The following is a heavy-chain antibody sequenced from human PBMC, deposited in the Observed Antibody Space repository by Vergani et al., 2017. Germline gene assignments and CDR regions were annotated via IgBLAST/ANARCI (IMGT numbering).Heavy chain of an antibody. CDR2: INAGNGNT. D-gene: IGHD4-11*01. CDR3: ARDRTTVTYYYYYMDV. Sequence: QVQLVQSGAEVKKPGASVKVSCKASGYTFTSYAMHWVRQAPGQRLEWMGWINAGNGNTKYSQKFQGRVTITRDTSASTAYMELSSLRSEDTAVYYCARDRTTVTYYYYYMDVWGKGP. V-gene: IGHV1-3*01. J-gene: IGHJ6*03. CDR1: GYTFTSYA.